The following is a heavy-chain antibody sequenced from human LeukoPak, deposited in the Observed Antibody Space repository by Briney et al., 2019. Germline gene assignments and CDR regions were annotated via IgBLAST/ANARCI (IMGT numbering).Heavy chain of an antibody. CDR2: IYPGDSDT. J-gene: IGHJ3*02. CDR3: ARPRLAYCGGDCYYDAFDI. CDR1: GYSFTSYW. V-gene: IGHV5-51*01. D-gene: IGHD2-21*01. Sequence: GESLKISCKGSGYSFTSYWIGWVRQLPGKGLEWMGIIYPGDSDTRYSPSFQGQVTISADKSISTAYLQWSSLKASDTAMYYCARPRLAYCGGDCYYDAFDIWGQGTMVTVSS.